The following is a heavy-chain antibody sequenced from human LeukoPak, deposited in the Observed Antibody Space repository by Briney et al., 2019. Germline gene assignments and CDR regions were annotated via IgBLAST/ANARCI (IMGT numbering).Heavy chain of an antibody. Sequence: PGGSLRLSCAASGFTFDDYGMSWVRQAPGKGLEWVSGINWNGGSTGYADSVKGRFTISRDNAKNSLYLQMNSLRAEDTALYYCARSVDLGLGQGSDYYYYYYMDVWGKGTTVTVSS. J-gene: IGHJ6*03. CDR1: GFTFDDYG. V-gene: IGHV3-20*04. CDR3: ARSVDLGLGQGSDYYYYYYMDV. D-gene: IGHD3-16*01. CDR2: INWNGGST.